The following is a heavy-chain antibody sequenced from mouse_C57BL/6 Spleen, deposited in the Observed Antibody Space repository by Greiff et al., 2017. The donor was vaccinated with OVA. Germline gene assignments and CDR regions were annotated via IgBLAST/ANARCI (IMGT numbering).Heavy chain of an antibody. CDR2: IDPSDSET. V-gene: IGHV1-52*01. CDR1: GYTFTSYW. J-gene: IGHJ2*01. Sequence: QVQLQQPGAELVRPGSSVKLSCKASGYTFTSYWMHWVKQRPIQGLEWIGNIDPSDSETHYNQKFKDKATLTVDKSSSTAYMQRSSLTSEDSAVYYCARWAAQAYFDYWGQGTTLTVSS. D-gene: IGHD3-2*02. CDR3: ARWAAQAYFDY.